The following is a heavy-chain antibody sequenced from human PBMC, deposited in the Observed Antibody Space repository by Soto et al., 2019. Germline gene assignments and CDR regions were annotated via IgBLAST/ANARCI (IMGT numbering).Heavy chain of an antibody. CDR3: AREPLDGMDV. CDR2: IYHTGNT. J-gene: IGHJ6*02. CDR1: GGSVNTGDNY. Sequence: HVQLHQSGPRLVKPSQTLSLECSVSGGSVNTGDNYWSWVRQSPGRGLEWIGYIYHTGNTFYNPALENRVTMSVDASKNQFSLTLTSVNAADTAVYFCAREPLDGMDVWGQGTNVTVSS. V-gene: IGHV4-30-4*01.